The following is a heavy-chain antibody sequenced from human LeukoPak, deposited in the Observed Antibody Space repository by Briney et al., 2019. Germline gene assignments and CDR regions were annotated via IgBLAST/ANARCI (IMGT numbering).Heavy chain of an antibody. CDR1: GFTFSSYA. V-gene: IGHV3-23*01. CDR3: AKDAWGPGENWFDP. CDR2: ISGSGGST. Sequence: PGASLRLSCAASGFTFSSYAMSWVRQAPGKGLEWVSAISGSGGSTYYADSAKGRFTISRDNSKNTLYLQMNSLRAEDTAVYYCAKDAWGPGENWFDPWGQGTLVTVSS. J-gene: IGHJ5*02. D-gene: IGHD3-10*01.